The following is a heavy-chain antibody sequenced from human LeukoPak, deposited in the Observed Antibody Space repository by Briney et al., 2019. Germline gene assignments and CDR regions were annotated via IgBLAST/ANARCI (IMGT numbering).Heavy chain of an antibody. V-gene: IGHV3-21*01. CDR3: ARDKHYYDSSGFYHWYFDL. Sequence: GGSLRLSCAASGFTFSSYSMNWVRQAPGKGLEWVSSISSSSSYIYYADSVKGRFTISRDNAKNSLYLQMNSLRAEDTAVYYCARDKHYYDSSGFYHWYFDLWGRGTLVTVSS. CDR1: GFTFSSYS. D-gene: IGHD3-22*01. CDR2: ISSSSSYI. J-gene: IGHJ2*01.